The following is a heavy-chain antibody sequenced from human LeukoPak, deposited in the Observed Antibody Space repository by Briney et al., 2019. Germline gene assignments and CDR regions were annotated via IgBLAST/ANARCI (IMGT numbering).Heavy chain of an antibody. V-gene: IGHV1-3*01. Sequence: ASVKVSCKASGYTLTSYAMHWVRQAPGQRLEWMGWINAGNGNTKYSQKFQGRVTITRDTSASTAYMELSSLRSEDTAVYYCARDREQPYKTYYYYGMDVWGQGTTVTVSS. D-gene: IGHD1-26*01. CDR3: ARDREQPYKTYYYYGMDV. J-gene: IGHJ6*02. CDR2: INAGNGNT. CDR1: GYTLTSYA.